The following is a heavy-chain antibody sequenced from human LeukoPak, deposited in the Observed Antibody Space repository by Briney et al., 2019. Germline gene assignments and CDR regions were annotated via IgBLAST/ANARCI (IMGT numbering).Heavy chain of an antibody. CDR1: AVTFSSYC. CDR3: ARVLSGRGSLYDYYYYMDV. D-gene: IGHD3-10*01. Sequence: GESLRLSWAAPAVTFSSYCVHWVRKAPGKGREWVLVTYSGGRTYYADSVKGRFTISRDISKNTLYLQMNSLRAEDTAVYYCARVLSGRGSLYDYYYYMDVWGKGTTVTISS. V-gene: IGHV3-53*01. CDR2: TYSGGRT. J-gene: IGHJ6*03.